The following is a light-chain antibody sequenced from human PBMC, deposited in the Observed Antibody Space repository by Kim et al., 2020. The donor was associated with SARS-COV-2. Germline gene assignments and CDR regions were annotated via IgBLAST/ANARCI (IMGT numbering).Light chain of an antibody. J-gene: IGLJ1*01. CDR1: TSNIGSNT. CDR3: AAWDDTLSGLYV. Sequence: ELTQPPSASATPGQSVTISCSGSTSNIGSNTVEWFQQLPGTAPKLLIYSNNQRPSGVPDRLSASKSGTSASLAISGLQSDDEADYYCAAWDDTLSGLYVFGTGTKVTVL. CDR2: SNN. V-gene: IGLV1-44*01.